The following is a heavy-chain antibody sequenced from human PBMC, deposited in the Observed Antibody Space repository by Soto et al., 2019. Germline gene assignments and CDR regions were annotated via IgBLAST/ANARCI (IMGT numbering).Heavy chain of an antibody. CDR2: ISYDGSNK. Sequence: GGSLRLSCAASGFTFSSYGMHWVRQAPGKGLEWVAVISYDGSNKYYADSVKGRFTISRDNSKNTLYLQMNSLRAEDTAVYYCANPVTRWFPPDAFDIWGQGTMVTV. D-gene: IGHD2-15*01. J-gene: IGHJ3*02. V-gene: IGHV3-30*18. CDR3: ANPVTRWFPPDAFDI. CDR1: GFTFSSYG.